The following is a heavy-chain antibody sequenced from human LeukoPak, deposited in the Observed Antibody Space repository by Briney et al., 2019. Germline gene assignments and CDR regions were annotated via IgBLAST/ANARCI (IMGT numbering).Heavy chain of an antibody. V-gene: IGHV1-8*03. CDR3: ARWDSTGTSLDY. J-gene: IGHJ4*02. D-gene: IGHD1-7*01. CDR1: GYTFTNYD. Sequence: ASVKVSCKASGYTFTNYDINWVRQATGQGLEWMGWMNPNSGDTGYAQKFQGRVTIIRNTSISTAYMELSSLRSEDTAVYFCARWDSTGTSLDYWGQGTLVTVSS. CDR2: MNPNSGDT.